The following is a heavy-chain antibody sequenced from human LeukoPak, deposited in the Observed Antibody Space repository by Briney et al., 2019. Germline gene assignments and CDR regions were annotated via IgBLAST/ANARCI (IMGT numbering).Heavy chain of an antibody. CDR3: SRESGPFCPFGY. D-gene: IGHD1-26*01. J-gene: IGHJ4*02. CDR1: GGSISGTNW. CDR2: ISLAGQT. V-gene: IGHV4/OR15-8*02. Sequence: KPSETLSLTCGVSGGSISGTNWWSWVRQPPGQGLEWIGEISLAGQTNYNPSLNGRVTTSLDKSSNQLSLHLTSVTAADTATYFCSRESGPFCPFGYWGQGTLVIVSS.